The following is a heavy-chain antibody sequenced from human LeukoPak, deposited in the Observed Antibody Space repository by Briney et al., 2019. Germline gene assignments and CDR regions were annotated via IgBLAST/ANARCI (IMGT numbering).Heavy chain of an antibody. D-gene: IGHD6-19*01. CDR3: ARPTPSSGWDVYFDL. J-gene: IGHJ2*01. CDR1: GGSISSSSYY. Sequence: SETLSLTCTVSGGSISSSSYYWGWIRQPPGKGLEWIGSIYYSGSTYYNPSLKSRVTISVDTSKNQFSLKLSSVTAADTAVYYCARPTPSSGWDVYFDLWGRGTLVTVSS. CDR2: IYYSGST. V-gene: IGHV4-39*07.